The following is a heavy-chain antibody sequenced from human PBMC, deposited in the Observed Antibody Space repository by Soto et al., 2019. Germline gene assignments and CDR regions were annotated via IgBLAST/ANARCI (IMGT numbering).Heavy chain of an antibody. D-gene: IGHD2-2*01. J-gene: IGHJ4*02. V-gene: IGHV5-51*01. CDR2: IYPGDSDT. CDR1: GYSFTSYW. CDR3: ARRLLVPAAMFDY. Sequence: GESLKISCXGSGYSFTSYWIGWVRQMPGKGLEWMGIIYPGDSDTRYSPSFQGQVTISADKSISTAYLQWSSLKASDTAMYYCARRLLVPAAMFDYWGQGTLVTVSS.